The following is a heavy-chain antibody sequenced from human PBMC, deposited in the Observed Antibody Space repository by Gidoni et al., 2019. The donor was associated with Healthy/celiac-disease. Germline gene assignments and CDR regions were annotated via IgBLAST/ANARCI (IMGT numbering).Heavy chain of an antibody. CDR3: ARAADDYYGSGSAFDY. V-gene: IGHV4-31*03. CDR2: IYYSGST. Sequence: QVQLQESGPGLVKPSQTLSLTCTVPGAPISSRGYYWSWLRQHPGKGLEWIGYIYYSGSTYYNPSLKSRVTISVDTSKNQFSLKLSSVTAADTAVYYCARAADDYYGSGSAFDYWGQGTLVTVSS. CDR1: GAPISSRGYY. J-gene: IGHJ4*02. D-gene: IGHD3-10*01.